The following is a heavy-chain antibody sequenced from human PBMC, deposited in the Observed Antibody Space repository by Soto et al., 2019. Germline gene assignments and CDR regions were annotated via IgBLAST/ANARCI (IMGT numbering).Heavy chain of an antibody. V-gene: IGHV4-31*03. Sequence: PSETLSLTCTVSGGSISSGGYYWSWIRQHPGKGLEWIGYIYYSGSTYYNPSLKSRVTISVDTSKNQFSLKLSSVTAADTAVYYCARKEGYSGYEYAFDIWGQGTMVTVSS. CDR3: ARKEGYSGYEYAFDI. J-gene: IGHJ3*02. CDR2: IYYSGST. D-gene: IGHD5-12*01. CDR1: GGSISSGGYY.